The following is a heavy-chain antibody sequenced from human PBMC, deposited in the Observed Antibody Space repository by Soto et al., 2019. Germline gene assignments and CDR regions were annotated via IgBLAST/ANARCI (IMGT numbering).Heavy chain of an antibody. Sequence: EVQLVESGGDLVQPGGSLRPSCAASGFTFSSYWMHWVRQDPEKGLVWVSRINGDGISTSYADSVKGRFTISRDNAKDTLYLHMNSLGAEDTAVYYCARISQGTYCRGGNCYSDYWGQGTLVTVSS. CDR2: INGDGIST. D-gene: IGHD2-15*01. V-gene: IGHV3-74*01. CDR3: ARISQGTYCRGGNCYSDY. CDR1: GFTFSSYW. J-gene: IGHJ4*02.